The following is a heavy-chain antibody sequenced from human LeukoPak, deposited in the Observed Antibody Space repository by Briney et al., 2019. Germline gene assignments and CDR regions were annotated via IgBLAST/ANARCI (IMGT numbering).Heavy chain of an antibody. CDR1: GASIINNNYY. V-gene: IGHV4-39*01. CDR3: AGHKYYNFWGSFNWFDP. D-gene: IGHD3-3*01. CDR2: IYHGGST. J-gene: IGHJ5*02. Sequence: SETLSLTCFVSGASIINNNYYWAWLRQPPGKGLEWIGSIYHGGSTSYNPCLKSRVTMSVDTSKSHFTLKLNSVTAADTAVYSCAGHKYYNFWGSFNWFDPWGQGTLVIVSS.